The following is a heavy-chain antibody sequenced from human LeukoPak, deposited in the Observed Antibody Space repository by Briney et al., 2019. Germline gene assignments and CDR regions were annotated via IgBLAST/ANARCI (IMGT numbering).Heavy chain of an antibody. D-gene: IGHD2-15*01. CDR2: IDPNSGGR. J-gene: IGHJ5*02. Sequence: GASVKVSCKPSGYSFYDFYIHWVRQAPGQGLEWMGWIDPNSGGRNYAQKFQGRVTMTRDTSTSTAYMVLSSLTSDDTAVYYCARGGCSGGSCYSFWFDPWGQGTLVSVSS. CDR3: ARGGCSGGSCYSFWFDP. CDR1: GYSFYDFY. V-gene: IGHV1-2*02.